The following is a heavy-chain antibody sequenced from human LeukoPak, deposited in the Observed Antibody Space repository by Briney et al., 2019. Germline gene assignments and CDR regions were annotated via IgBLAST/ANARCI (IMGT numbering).Heavy chain of an antibody. D-gene: IGHD3-22*01. V-gene: IGHV1-2*02. Sequence: ASVKVSCKASGYTFTGYYMHWVRQAPGQGLEWMGWINPNSGGTNYAQKFQGRVTMTRDTSISTAYMELSRLRSDDTAIYYCARFNYDSSGYDYMDVWGKGTTVTISS. CDR3: ARFNYDSSGYDYMDV. J-gene: IGHJ6*03. CDR1: GYTFTGYY. CDR2: INPNSGGT.